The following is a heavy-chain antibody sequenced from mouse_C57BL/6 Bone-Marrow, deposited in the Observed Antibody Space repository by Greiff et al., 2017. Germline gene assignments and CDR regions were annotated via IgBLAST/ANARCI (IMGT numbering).Heavy chain of an antibody. CDR2: INYDGSST. CDR1: GFTFSDYY. CDR3: ARDNYGNYAFDY. Sequence: EVQLVESEGGLVQPGSSMKLSCTASGFTFSDYYMAWVRQVPEKGLEWVANINYDGSSTYYLDSLKSRFIISRDNAKNILYLQMSSLKSEDTATYYCARDNYGNYAFDYWGQGTTLTVSS. J-gene: IGHJ2*01. V-gene: IGHV5-16*01. D-gene: IGHD2-1*01.